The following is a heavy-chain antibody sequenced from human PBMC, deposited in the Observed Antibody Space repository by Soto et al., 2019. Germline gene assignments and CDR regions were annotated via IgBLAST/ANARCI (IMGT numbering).Heavy chain of an antibody. D-gene: IGHD3-3*01. V-gene: IGHV3-48*02. Sequence: PGWSLRLPCAASGFTFSSYSMNWVRQAPGKGLEWVSYISSSSSTIYYADSVKGRFTISRDNAKNSLYLQMNSLRDEDTAVYYCARESRFLEWLSLNWFDPWGQGTLVTVSS. CDR2: ISSSSSTI. CDR1: GFTFSSYS. J-gene: IGHJ5*02. CDR3: ARESRFLEWLSLNWFDP.